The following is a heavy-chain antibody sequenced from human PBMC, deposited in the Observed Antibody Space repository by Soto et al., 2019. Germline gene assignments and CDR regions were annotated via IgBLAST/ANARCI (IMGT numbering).Heavy chain of an antibody. J-gene: IGHJ4*02. CDR1: RFGKTCKS. D-gene: IGHD6-13*01. CDR3: ARGQQLGTWGYLDY. CDR2: INAGNGNT. Sequence: GAPAKPTLKASRFGKTCKSMHGARQSPRQRLEWMGWINAGNGNTKYSQKFQGRVTITRDTSASTAYMELSSLRSEDTAVYYCARGQQLGTWGYLDYWGLGTLVTVSS. V-gene: IGHV1-3*01.